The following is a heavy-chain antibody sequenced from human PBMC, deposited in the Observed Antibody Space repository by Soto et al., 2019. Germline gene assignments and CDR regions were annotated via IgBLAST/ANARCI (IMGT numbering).Heavy chain of an antibody. CDR2: IFYSGTT. CDR1: GDSISSADYY. V-gene: IGHV4-30-4*01. Sequence: QVQLQESGPGLVRPSQTLSLTCTVSGDSISSADYYWSWIRQTPWKGLEWSGHIFYSGTTYYNPSLKSRLTTSLDTSKSHFSLRLTSVTAAYTAVYYCARDLWVELERYYYGMDVWGQGTTVTVSS. J-gene: IGHJ6*02. D-gene: IGHD1-1*01. CDR3: ARDLWVELERYYYGMDV.